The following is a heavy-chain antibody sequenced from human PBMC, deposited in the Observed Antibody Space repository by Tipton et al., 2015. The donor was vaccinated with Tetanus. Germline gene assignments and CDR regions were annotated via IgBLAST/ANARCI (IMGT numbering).Heavy chain of an antibody. V-gene: IGHV1-2*02. CDR3: ASGSSIRHGLDV. J-gene: IGHJ6*02. CDR2: INPNSGGT. D-gene: IGHD2-2*01. CDR1: GYTFTGYY. Sequence: QLVQSGPEVKKPGASVKVSCKASGYTFTGYYMHWVRQAPGQGLEWMGWINPNSGGTNYAQKFQGRVTMTRDTSISTAYMEVASLTYEDTAVYYCASGSSIRHGLDVWGHGTSVTVSS.